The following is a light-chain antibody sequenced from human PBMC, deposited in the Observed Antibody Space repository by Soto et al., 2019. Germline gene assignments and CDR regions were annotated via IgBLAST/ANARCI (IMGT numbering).Light chain of an antibody. Sequence: EIVLTQSPGTLSLSPGDGTTLSCRASRSVSSNYLAWYQQKRGQAPRLLIYGASSRATGIPTRFSGSGSGTDFTLTISKLEPEDFAVYYCQQYDTSPRTFGQGTKVEI. CDR1: RSVSSNY. CDR2: GAS. V-gene: IGKV3-20*01. J-gene: IGKJ1*01. CDR3: QQYDTSPRT.